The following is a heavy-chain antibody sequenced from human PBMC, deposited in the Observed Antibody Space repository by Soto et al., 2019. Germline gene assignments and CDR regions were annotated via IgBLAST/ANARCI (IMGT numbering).Heavy chain of an antibody. V-gene: IGHV3-74*01. Sequence: EEQLVESGGGLVQPGGSLRLSCVGSGFTFSSYWMHWVHQVPGKGLVWVAGMKYDGSFTNYADSVRGRFTISRDNAKNTVYLQMSSLRPEDTAVYYCSRGGKGGYWFDPWGQGTLVTVSS. CDR2: MKYDGSFT. CDR1: GFTFSSYW. J-gene: IGHJ5*02. CDR3: SRGGKGGYWFDP. D-gene: IGHD3-16*01.